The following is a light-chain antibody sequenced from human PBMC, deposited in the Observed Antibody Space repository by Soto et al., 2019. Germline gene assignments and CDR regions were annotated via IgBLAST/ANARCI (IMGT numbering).Light chain of an antibody. CDR2: AAS. J-gene: IGKJ4*01. CDR1: QTISSY. V-gene: IGKV1-39*01. CDR3: QQSSSIPLT. Sequence: DIQMTQSPSSLSASVGDRVTITCRASQTISSYLNWFQQKPGKAPKVLIYAASTSQSGVPSRFSGSGSGTDFTLTISSLQPEDFATYYCQQSSSIPLTFGGGTKLEIK.